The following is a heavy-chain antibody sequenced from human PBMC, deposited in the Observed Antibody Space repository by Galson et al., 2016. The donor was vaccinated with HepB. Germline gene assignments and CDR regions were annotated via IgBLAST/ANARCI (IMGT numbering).Heavy chain of an antibody. CDR2: IYSGGST. CDR3: ARGYGSYHDY. CDR1: CFTVSSSY. J-gene: IGHJ4*02. V-gene: IGHV3-66*01. Sequence: SLLLSCSASCFTVSSSYMSWVRQAPGKGLEWVSVIYSGGSTYYADSVKDRFIISRDNSKNTVYLQMNSLRAEDTAVYYCARGYGSYHDYWGQGIQVTVSS. D-gene: IGHD1-26*01.